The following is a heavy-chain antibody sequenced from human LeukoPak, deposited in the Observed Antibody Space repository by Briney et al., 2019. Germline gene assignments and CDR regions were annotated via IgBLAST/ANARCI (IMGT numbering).Heavy chain of an antibody. CDR1: GGSISSYY. CDR2: IYYSGST. Sequence: SETLSLTCTVSGGSISSYYWSWIRQPPGKGLEWIGYIYYSGSTNYNPSLKSRVTMSVDTSKNQFSLKLSSVTAADTAVYYCARNGIAVAGPLNDLNWFDPWGQGTLVTVSS. D-gene: IGHD6-19*01. CDR3: ARNGIAVAGPLNDLNWFDP. J-gene: IGHJ5*02. V-gene: IGHV4-59*12.